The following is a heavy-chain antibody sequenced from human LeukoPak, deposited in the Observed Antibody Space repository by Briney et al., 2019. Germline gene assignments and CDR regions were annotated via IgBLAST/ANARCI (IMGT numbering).Heavy chain of an antibody. CDR1: GFTFSNAW. D-gene: IGHD3-22*01. V-gene: IGHV3-23*01. J-gene: IGHJ5*02. CDR2: ISGSGGST. Sequence: AGGSLRLSCTASGFTFSNAWMSWVRQAPGKGLEWVSAISGSGGSTYYADSVKGRFTISRDNSKNTLYLQMNSLRAEDTAVYYCAKGGPGVYYYDSSGYNWFDPWGQGTLVTVSS. CDR3: AKGGPGVYYYDSSGYNWFDP.